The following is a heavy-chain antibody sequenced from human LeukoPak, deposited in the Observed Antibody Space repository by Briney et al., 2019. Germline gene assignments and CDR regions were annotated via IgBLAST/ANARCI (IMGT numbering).Heavy chain of an antibody. D-gene: IGHD1-26*01. CDR1: GYTFTSYG. V-gene: IGHV1-18*01. CDR3: ARSGYIVGATDWFDP. CDR2: ISAYNGNT. Sequence: ASVKVSCKASGYTFTSYGISWVRQAPGQGLEWMGWISAYNGNTNYAQKLQGRVTTTTDTSTSTAYMELRSLRSDDPAVYYCARSGYIVGATDWFDPWGQGTLVTVSS. J-gene: IGHJ5*02.